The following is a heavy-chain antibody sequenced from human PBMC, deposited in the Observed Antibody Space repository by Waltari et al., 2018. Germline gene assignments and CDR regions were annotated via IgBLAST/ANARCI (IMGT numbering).Heavy chain of an antibody. J-gene: IGHJ4*02. D-gene: IGHD1-20*01. V-gene: IGHV1-24*01. CDR2: FDPEDGET. CDR1: GYTLTDLY. CDR3: ATVNAGYNWDTFDY. Sequence: QVQLVQSGAEVKKPGASVKVSCKVSGYTLTDLYMHWVRPAPGKGLEWMGGFDPEDGETINAQKFQGRVTMTEDTSTDTAYMELSSLRSEDTAVYYCATVNAGYNWDTFDYWGQGTLVTVSS.